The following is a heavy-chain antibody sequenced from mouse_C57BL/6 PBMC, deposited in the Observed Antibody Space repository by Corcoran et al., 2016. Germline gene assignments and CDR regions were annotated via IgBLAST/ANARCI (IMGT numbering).Heavy chain of an antibody. Sequence: QVQLQQSGAELARPGASVKLSCKASGYTFTSYGISWVKQRTGQGLEWIGEIYPRSGNTYYNEKFKGKATLTADKSSSTAYMELRSLTSEDSAVYFCARAEANWYHFDYWGQGTTLTVSS. J-gene: IGHJ2*01. V-gene: IGHV1-81*01. CDR2: IYPRSGNT. CDR1: GYTFTSYG. D-gene: IGHD4-1*01. CDR3: ARAEANWYHFDY.